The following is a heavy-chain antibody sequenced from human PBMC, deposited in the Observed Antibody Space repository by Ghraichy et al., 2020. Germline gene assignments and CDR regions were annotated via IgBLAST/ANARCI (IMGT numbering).Heavy chain of an antibody. CDR2: IYYTGST. Sequence: SQTLSLTCTVSGGSVSSGSYYWSWIRQPPGKGLEWIGYIYYTGSTNYNSSLKSRVTISLDTSKNQFSLKLSSVTAADTAVYYCASSYYDSRGHQYYYYAMDVWGQGTTVTVSS. D-gene: IGHD3-22*01. CDR3: ASSYYDSRGHQYYYYAMDV. CDR1: GGSVSSGSYY. V-gene: IGHV4-61*01. J-gene: IGHJ6*02.